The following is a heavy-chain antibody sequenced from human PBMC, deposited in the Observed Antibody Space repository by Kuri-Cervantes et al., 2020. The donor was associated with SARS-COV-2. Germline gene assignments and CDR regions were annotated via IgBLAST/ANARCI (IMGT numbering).Heavy chain of an antibody. CDR3: ARGGVGYCSSTSCYSFWAFDI. Sequence: KVSCRGSGYSFTSYWIGWVRQMPGKGLEWMGIIYPGDSDTRYSPSFQGQVTISADKSISTAYLQWSSLKASDTAMYYCARGGVGYCSSTSCYSFWAFDIWGQGTMVTVSS. V-gene: IGHV5-51*01. D-gene: IGHD2-2*02. CDR2: IYPGDSDT. J-gene: IGHJ3*02. CDR1: GYSFTSYW.